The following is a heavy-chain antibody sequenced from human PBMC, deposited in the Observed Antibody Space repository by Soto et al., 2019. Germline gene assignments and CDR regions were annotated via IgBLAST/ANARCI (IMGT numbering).Heavy chain of an antibody. J-gene: IGHJ6*02. Sequence: PGGSLRLSCAASGFTVSSNYMSWVRQAPGKGLEWVSVIYSGGSTYYADSVKGRFTISRDNSENTLYLQMNSLRAEDTAVYYCARERIAVAPDYYYYGMDFWGQGTTVTVSS. CDR1: GFTVSSNY. CDR2: IYSGGST. V-gene: IGHV3-53*01. CDR3: ARERIAVAPDYYYYGMDF. D-gene: IGHD6-19*01.